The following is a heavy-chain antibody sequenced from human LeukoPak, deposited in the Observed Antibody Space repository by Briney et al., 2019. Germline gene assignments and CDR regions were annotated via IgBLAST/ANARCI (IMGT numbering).Heavy chain of an antibody. Sequence: PGRSLRLSCEASGSTFNNYAMHWVRQAPGKGLEWVAVISYDGSNKYYADSVKGRFTISRDNSKNTLYLQMNSLRAEDTAVYYCARDYDSSGSSIDYWGQGTLVTVSS. V-gene: IGHV3-30-3*01. CDR2: ISYDGSNK. J-gene: IGHJ4*02. D-gene: IGHD3-22*01. CDR1: GSTFNNYA. CDR3: ARDYDSSGSSIDY.